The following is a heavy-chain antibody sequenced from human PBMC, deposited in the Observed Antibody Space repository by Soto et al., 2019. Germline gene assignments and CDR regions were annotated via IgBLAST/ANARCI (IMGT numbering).Heavy chain of an antibody. CDR2: IDPSDSYT. J-gene: IGHJ4*02. CDR3: ARAEDYDSNGLNY. Sequence: GESLKISCKGSGYSFTNFWISWVRQMPGRDLEWMGRIDPSDSYTNYSPSFEGHVTISVDRSISTAFLQWNGLKASDTAMYYCARAEDYDSNGLNYWGQGTVVTVSS. V-gene: IGHV5-10-1*01. D-gene: IGHD3-22*01. CDR1: GYSFTNFW.